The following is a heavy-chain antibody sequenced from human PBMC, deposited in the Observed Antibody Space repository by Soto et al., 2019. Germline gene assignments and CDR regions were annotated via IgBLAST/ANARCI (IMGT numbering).Heavy chain of an antibody. CDR3: ARDNLGTGAFDI. V-gene: IGHV4-59*01. CDR2: IYYSGST. Sequence: PSETLSLTCPVSGGSISSYYWSWIRQPPGKGLEWIGYIYYSGSTNYNPSLKSRVTISVDTSKNQFSLKLSSVTAADTAVYYCARDNLGTGAFDIWGQGTMVTVSS. CDR1: GGSISSYY. J-gene: IGHJ3*02. D-gene: IGHD1-1*01.